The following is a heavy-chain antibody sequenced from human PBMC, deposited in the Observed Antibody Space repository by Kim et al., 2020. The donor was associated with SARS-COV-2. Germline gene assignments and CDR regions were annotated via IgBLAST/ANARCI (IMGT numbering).Heavy chain of an antibody. Sequence: GGSLRLSCSASGFTFSSYAMHWVRQAPGKGLEYVSAISSNGGSTYYADSVKGRFTISRDNSKNTLYLQMSSLRAEDTAVYYCVKETYSSSWSLWSNWGQGTLVTVSS. D-gene: IGHD6-13*01. CDR1: GFTFSSYA. CDR2: ISSNGGST. V-gene: IGHV3-64D*06. CDR3: VKETYSSSWSLWSN. J-gene: IGHJ4*02.